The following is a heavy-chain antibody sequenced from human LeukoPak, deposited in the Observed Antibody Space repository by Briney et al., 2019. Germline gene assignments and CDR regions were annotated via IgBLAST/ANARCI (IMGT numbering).Heavy chain of an antibody. CDR1: GFTFGDYA. D-gene: IGHD1-14*01. J-gene: IGHJ5*02. V-gene: IGHV3-49*03. CDR2: IRSKAYSGAA. Sequence: GGSLRLSCTASGFTFGDYALTWFRQAPGKGLEWVGIIRSKAYSGAADYAASVKGRFIISRDDSKSIAYLQMNSLKIDDTAVYYCTRTPPDAGWFDPWGQGTLVTASS. CDR3: TRTPPDAGWFDP.